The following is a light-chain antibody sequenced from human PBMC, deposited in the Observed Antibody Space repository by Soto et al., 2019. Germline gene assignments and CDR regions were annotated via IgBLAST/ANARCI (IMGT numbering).Light chain of an antibody. CDR2: EVS. V-gene: IGLV2-14*01. CDR1: SSDVGGYNH. CDR3: SSYTSSSTLV. Sequence: QSVLTQPASVSGSPGQSITISCTGSSSDVGGYNHVSWYQQHPGKAPKLMIYEVSNRPSGISNRFSGSKSGNTASLTLSGLQAEDEADYYCSSYTSSSTLVFGGGTQLTVL. J-gene: IGLJ2*01.